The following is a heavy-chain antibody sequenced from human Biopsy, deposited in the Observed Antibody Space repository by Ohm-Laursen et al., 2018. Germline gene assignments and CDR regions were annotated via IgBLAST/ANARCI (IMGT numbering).Heavy chain of an antibody. CDR3: ARGRSHLLPDHDWFDP. V-gene: IGHV3-21*06. J-gene: IGHJ5*02. D-gene: IGHD1-14*01. CDR1: GFSLRNYT. Sequence: SLTLSCAASGFSLRNYTINWVRQAPGKGPEWASSISRSTSHILYAETLKGRFTSSRDNAKNSVYLQMNSLRAEDTGVYYCARGRSHLLPDHDWFDPWGRGTLVTVSS. CDR2: ISRSTSHI.